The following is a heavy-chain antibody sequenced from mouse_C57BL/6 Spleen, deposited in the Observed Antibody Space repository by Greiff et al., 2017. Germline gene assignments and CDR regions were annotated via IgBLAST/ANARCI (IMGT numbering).Heavy chain of an antibody. CDR3: VRSGYLDY. D-gene: IGHD1-3*01. CDR2: IRSKSNNCAT. V-gene: IGHV10S3*01. J-gene: IGHJ2*01. Sequence: TAGGLVQPNGSLKLACVVFRFSCNTHAMNWVRQAQGKGLDWVARIRSKSNNCATYYADSVKGRFTISRDDSESILYLQMSNLTAEDTAMYCCVRSGYLDYWGQGTTLTVSS. CDR1: RFSCNTHA.